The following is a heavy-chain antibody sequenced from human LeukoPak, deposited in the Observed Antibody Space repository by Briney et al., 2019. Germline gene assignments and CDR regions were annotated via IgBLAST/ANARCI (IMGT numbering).Heavy chain of an antibody. Sequence: GGSLRLSRAASGFTFSSYWMHWARQGPGKGLVWVSRISSDGSNTYYADSVEGRFTISRDNAKNTMYLQMNSLRAEDTAVYYCARGTGYSVFDYWGQGTLVTVSS. CDR3: ARGTGYSVFDY. CDR2: ISSDGSNT. D-gene: IGHD3/OR15-3a*01. J-gene: IGHJ4*02. V-gene: IGHV3-74*01. CDR1: GFTFSSYW.